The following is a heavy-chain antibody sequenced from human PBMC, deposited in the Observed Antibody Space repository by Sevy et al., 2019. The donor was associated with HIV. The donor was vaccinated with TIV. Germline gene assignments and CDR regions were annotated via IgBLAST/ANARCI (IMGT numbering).Heavy chain of an antibody. Sequence: SETLSLTCAVSGWSLSGYFWAWIRQTPGKGLEWIGAIDRSGSTNYNPSLGSRVIMSVDTSKNQFSLRVTSVTAADSGVYYWARRDLVAVEVPPFNVRAFGVWGQGTMVTVSS. D-gene: IGHD2-2*01. CDR1: GWSLSGYF. CDR2: IDRSGST. CDR3: ARRDLVAVEVPPFNVRAFGV. J-gene: IGHJ3*01. V-gene: IGHV4-34*01.